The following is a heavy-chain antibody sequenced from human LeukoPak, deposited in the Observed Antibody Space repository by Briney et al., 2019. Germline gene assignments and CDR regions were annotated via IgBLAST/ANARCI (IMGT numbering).Heavy chain of an antibody. CDR2: IIPIFGTA. CDR1: GGTFSSYA. Sequence: SVKVSCKASGGTFSSYAISWVRQAPGQGLEWMGGIIPIFGTANCAQKSQGRVTITADESTSTAYMELSSLRSEDTAVYYCASCPIRPRYYDFWSATKGWFDPWGQGTLVTVSS. J-gene: IGHJ5*02. D-gene: IGHD3-3*01. V-gene: IGHV1-69*13. CDR3: ASCPIRPRYYDFWSATKGWFDP.